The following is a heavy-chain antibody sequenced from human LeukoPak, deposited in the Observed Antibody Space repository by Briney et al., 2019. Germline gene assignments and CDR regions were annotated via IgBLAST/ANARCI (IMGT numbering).Heavy chain of an antibody. CDR2: INPNSGGT. Sequence: ASVKVSCKASGYTFTGYYMHRVRQAPGQGLEWMGWINPNSGGTNYAQKFQGWVTMTRDTSISTAYMELRSLKSDDTAMYYCARGDRYSTSDYWGQGTLVTVSS. CDR1: GYTFTGYY. CDR3: ARGDRYSTSDY. J-gene: IGHJ4*02. D-gene: IGHD6-6*01. V-gene: IGHV1-2*04.